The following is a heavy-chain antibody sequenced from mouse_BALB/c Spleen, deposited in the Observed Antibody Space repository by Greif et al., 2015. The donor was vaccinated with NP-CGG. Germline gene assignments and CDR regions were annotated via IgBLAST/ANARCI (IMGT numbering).Heavy chain of an antibody. D-gene: IGHD4-1*01. Sequence: VHLVESGPELVKPGASVKISCKASGYTFTDYYINWVKQKPGQGLEWIGWIYPGSGNTKYSEKFKGKATLTVDTSSSTAYMQLSSLTSEDTAVYFCARRTGTEAMDYWGQGTSVTVSS. CDR1: GYTFTDYY. V-gene: IGHV1-84*02. CDR2: IYPGSGNT. CDR3: ARRTGTEAMDY. J-gene: IGHJ4*01.